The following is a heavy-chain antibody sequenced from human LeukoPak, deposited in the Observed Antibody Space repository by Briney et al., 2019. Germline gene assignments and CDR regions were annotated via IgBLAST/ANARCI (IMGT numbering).Heavy chain of an antibody. D-gene: IGHD1/OR15-1a*01. CDR1: GFTFSSYW. V-gene: IGHV3-7*01. Sequence: GGSPRLSCAASGFTFSSYWMSWVRQAPGEGLEWVARTNQDGSEKHYVDSVKGRFSISRDNAKNSLYLQMNSLRAEDTAVYYCARLNNYFDSWGQGTLVTVSS. J-gene: IGHJ4*02. CDR3: ARLNNYFDS. CDR2: TNQDGSEK.